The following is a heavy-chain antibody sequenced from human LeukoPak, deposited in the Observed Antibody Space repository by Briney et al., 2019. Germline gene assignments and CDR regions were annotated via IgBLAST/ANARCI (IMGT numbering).Heavy chain of an antibody. V-gene: IGHV3-11*01. CDR1: GFTFSDYY. J-gene: IGHJ6*03. Sequence: TSGGSLRLSCAASGFTFSDYYMSWIRQAPGKGLEWVSYISSSGSTIYYADSVKGRFTISRDNAKNSLYLQMNSLRAEDTAVYYCARVVPLWNSGYDLSYYYYYYMDVWGKGTTVTVSS. D-gene: IGHD5-12*01. CDR2: ISSSGSTI. CDR3: ARVVPLWNSGYDLSYYYYYYMDV.